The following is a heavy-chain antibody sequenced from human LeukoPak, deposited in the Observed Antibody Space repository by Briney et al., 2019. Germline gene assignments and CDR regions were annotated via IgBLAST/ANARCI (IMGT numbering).Heavy chain of an antibody. D-gene: IGHD1-26*01. Sequence: GGSLRLSCAASGFTVSSNYMSWVRQAPGKGLEWVPVIYSDGTTYYADSVKGRFTISRDISKNTLYFQMNSLRAEDTAVYYCARGGSYVDYWGQGTLVTVSS. J-gene: IGHJ4*02. CDR3: ARGGSYVDY. CDR2: IYSDGTT. CDR1: GFTVSSNY. V-gene: IGHV3-66*01.